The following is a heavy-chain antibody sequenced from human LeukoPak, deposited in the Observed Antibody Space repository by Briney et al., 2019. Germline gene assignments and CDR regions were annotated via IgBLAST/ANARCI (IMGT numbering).Heavy chain of an antibody. CDR2: INRDGSVR. Sequence: GGSLRLSCAASGFNFGTFWMSWVRQAPGRGLEWVAKINRDGSVRDYVNAVEGRFTISRDNANNFLYLQMNSLRAHDGAVYYCARYQNLYVRPGEGYFQPWGPGNLVTVSS. CDR1: GFNFGTFW. V-gene: IGHV3-7*01. CDR3: ARYQNLYVRPGEGYFQP. J-gene: IGHJ1*01. D-gene: IGHD2-8*01.